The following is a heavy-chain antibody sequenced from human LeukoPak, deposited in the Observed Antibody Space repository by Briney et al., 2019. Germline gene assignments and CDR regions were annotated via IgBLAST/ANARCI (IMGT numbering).Heavy chain of an antibody. CDR1: GFTFSSYA. J-gene: IGHJ4*02. V-gene: IGHV3-23*01. CDR2: ISGSGGNT. Sequence: GGSLRLSCAASGFTFSSYAMSWVRQAPGKGLEWVSAISGSGGNTYYADSVKGRFTISRDNSKNTLYLQMDSLRAEDTAVYYCASQEGYDSGWYYFDYWGQGTLVTVSS. D-gene: IGHD6-19*01. CDR3: ASQEGYDSGWYYFDY.